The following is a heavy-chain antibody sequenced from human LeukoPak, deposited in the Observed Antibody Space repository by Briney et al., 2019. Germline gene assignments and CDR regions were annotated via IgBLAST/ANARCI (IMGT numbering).Heavy chain of an antibody. CDR2: INHSGST. V-gene: IGHV4-34*01. Sequence: PSETLSLTCAVYGGSFSGYYWSWIRQPPGKGLEWIGEINHSGSTNYNPSLKSRVTISVDTSKNQFSLKLSSVTAADTAVYYWASQYYDFLSGYVDCDYWGQGTLVTVSS. CDR3: ASQYYDFLSGYVDCDY. J-gene: IGHJ4*02. D-gene: IGHD3-3*01. CDR1: GGSFSGYY.